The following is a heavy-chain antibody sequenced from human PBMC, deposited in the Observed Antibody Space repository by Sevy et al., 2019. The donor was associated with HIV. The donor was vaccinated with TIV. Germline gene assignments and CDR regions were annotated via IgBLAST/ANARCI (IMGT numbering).Heavy chain of an antibody. V-gene: IGHV3-23*01. Sequence: GGSLRLSCAASGFTFSSYAMSWVRQAPGKGLEWVSAISGSGGSTYYADSVKGRFTISRDNSKNTLYLQMNSLRAEDTAVYYCANRGWDYDYVRGSSLTGPDYWGQGTLVTVSS. CDR3: ANRGWDYDYVRGSSLTGPDY. CDR2: ISGSGGST. D-gene: IGHD3-16*01. J-gene: IGHJ4*02. CDR1: GFTFSSYA.